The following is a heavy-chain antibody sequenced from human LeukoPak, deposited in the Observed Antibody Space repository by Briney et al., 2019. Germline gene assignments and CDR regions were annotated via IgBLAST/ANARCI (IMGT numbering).Heavy chain of an antibody. Sequence: ASVRVSCKASGYTFTSYDINWVRQATGQGLEWMGWMNPNSGNTGYAQKFQGRVTMTRNTSISTAYMELSSLRSEDTAVYYCARTGMTMVPKIDYWGQGTLVTVSS. CDR2: MNPNSGNT. V-gene: IGHV1-8*01. J-gene: IGHJ4*02. D-gene: IGHD4/OR15-4a*01. CDR1: GYTFTSYD. CDR3: ARTGMTMVPKIDY.